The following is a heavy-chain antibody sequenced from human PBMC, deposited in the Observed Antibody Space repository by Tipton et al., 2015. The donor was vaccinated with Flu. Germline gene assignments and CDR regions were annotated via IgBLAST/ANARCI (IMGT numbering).Heavy chain of an antibody. CDR1: GYSISSGYY. CDR2: IYHSGRT. J-gene: IGHJ4*02. D-gene: IGHD3-22*01. Sequence: TLSLTCTVSGYSISSGYYWGWIRQSPGKGLEWIGNIYHSGRTYHNPSLKSRVTISVDTSKNQFSLKLSSVTAADTALYYCAGNNYYDSSGYYYSLDYWGQGTLVTVSS. CDR3: AGNNYYDSSGYYYSLDY. V-gene: IGHV4-38-2*02.